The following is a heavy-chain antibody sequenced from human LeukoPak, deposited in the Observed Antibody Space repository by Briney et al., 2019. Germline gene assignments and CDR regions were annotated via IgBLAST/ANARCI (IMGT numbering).Heavy chain of an antibody. J-gene: IGHJ4*02. CDR1: GGSFSGYY. V-gene: IGHV4-34*01. D-gene: IGHD5-18*01. CDR2: INHSGST. CDR3: ARERIQLWLRYFDY. Sequence: SETLSLTCAVYGGSFSGYYWSWIRQPPGKGLEWIGEINHSGSTSYNPSLKSRVTISVDTSKNQFSLKLSSVTAADTAVYYCARERIQLWLRYFDYWGQGTLVTVSS.